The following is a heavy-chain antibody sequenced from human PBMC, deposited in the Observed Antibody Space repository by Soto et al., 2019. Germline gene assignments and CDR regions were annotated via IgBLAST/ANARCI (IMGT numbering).Heavy chain of an antibody. CDR3: ARHPRGYSYIWGFDI. CDR1: VGSFSGYY. J-gene: IGHJ3*02. CDR2: INHSGSA. Sequence: SETLSLTCAVYVGSFSGYYWSWIRQPPGKGLEWIGEINHSGSANYNSSLTSRVTISVDTSMDQFSLKLNSVTAADTAVYYCARHPRGYSYIWGFDIWGRGTMVTVSS. V-gene: IGHV4-34*01. D-gene: IGHD5-18*01.